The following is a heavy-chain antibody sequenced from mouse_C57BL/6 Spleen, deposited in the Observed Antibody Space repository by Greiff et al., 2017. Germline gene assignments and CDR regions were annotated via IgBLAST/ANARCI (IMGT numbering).Heavy chain of an antibody. CDR1: GYSIPSGYY. CDR2: ISYDGSN. J-gene: IGHJ2*01. CDR3: ARDPYYGSLYFDY. Sequence: VKLQESGPGLVKPSQSLSLTCSVTGYSIPSGYYWNWIRQFPGNKLEWMGYISYDGSNNYNPSLKNRISITRDTSKNQFFLKLNSVTTEDTATNYCARDPYYGSLYFDYWGQGTTLTVSS. V-gene: IGHV3-6*01. D-gene: IGHD1-1*01.